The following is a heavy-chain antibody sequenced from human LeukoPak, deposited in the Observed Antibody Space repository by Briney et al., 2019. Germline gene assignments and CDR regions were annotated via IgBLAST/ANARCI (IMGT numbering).Heavy chain of an antibody. CDR1: GFTFSSYW. Sequence: GGSLRLSCVASGFTFSSYWMHWVRQAPGEGLVWVSRINSDGSTTTYADSVKGRFTISRDNAKNTLYLQMNSLRVEDTAVYYCARSTTHPYYNYMDVWGKGTTVTLSS. D-gene: IGHD4-17*01. V-gene: IGHV3-74*01. J-gene: IGHJ6*03. CDR3: ARSTTHPYYNYMDV. CDR2: INSDGSTT.